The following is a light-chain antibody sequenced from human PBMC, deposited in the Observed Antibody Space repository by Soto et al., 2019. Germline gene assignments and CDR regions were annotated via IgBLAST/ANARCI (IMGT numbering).Light chain of an antibody. CDR1: SSNIGSNT. J-gene: IGLJ3*02. CDR2: TNN. CDR3: AAWDDSPSGLGV. Sequence: QSVLTQPPSASGTPGQSVTISCSGSSSNIGSNTVNWYQQLPGTAPKLVIYTNNQRPSGVSDRFSGSKSGTSASLAISGLQYEDEADYYCAAWDDSPSGLGVFGGGTKLTVL. V-gene: IGLV1-44*01.